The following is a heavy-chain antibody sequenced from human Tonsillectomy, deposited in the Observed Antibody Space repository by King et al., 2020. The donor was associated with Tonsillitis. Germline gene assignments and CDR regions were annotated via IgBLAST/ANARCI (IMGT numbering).Heavy chain of an antibody. J-gene: IGHJ6*02. D-gene: IGHD4-17*01. CDR3: AKDLCRCYYYYGMDV. CDR2: ISYDGSNK. Sequence: VQLVESGGGVVQPGRSLRLSCAASGFTFSSYGMHWVRQAPGKGLEWVAVISYDGSNKYYADSVKGRFTISRDNSKNTLYLQMNSLRAEDTAVYYCAKDLCRCYYYYGMDVWGQGTTVTVSS. V-gene: IGHV3-30*18. CDR1: GFTFSSYG.